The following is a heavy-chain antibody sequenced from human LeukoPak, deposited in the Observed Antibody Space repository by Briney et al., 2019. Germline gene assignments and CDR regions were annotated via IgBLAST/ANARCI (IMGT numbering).Heavy chain of an antibody. J-gene: IGHJ4*02. Sequence: SETLSLTCNVSGGSISSYYWSWIRQSPERGLEWIGYIYASGGNNNPSLKSRVTIALDTSKNQFSLKLTSVTAADTAVYYCAGSNQRVVTSFDYWGQGTLVTVSS. D-gene: IGHD4-23*01. CDR3: AGSNQRVVTSFDY. CDR2: IYASGG. CDR1: GGSISSYY. V-gene: IGHV4-4*09.